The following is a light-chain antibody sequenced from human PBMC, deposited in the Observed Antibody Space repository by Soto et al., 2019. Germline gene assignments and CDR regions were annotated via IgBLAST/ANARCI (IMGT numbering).Light chain of an antibody. CDR3: RSYAGSNNPYV. CDR2: EVS. Sequence: QSVLTQPPSASGSPGQSVTISCTGTSSDVGGYNYVSWYQHHPGKAPKLMIFEVSKRPSGVPDRFSGSKSGNTASLTVSGLQAEDEADYYCRSYAGSNNPYVFGPRTKVTVL. CDR1: SSDVGGYNY. J-gene: IGLJ1*01. V-gene: IGLV2-8*01.